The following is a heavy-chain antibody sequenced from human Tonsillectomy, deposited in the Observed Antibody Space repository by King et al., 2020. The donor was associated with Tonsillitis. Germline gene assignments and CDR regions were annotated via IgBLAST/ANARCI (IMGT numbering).Heavy chain of an antibody. Sequence: VQLVESGGGVVQPGRSLRLSCAASGFTFSSYAMHWVRQAPGKGLEWVAVISYDGSNKYYADSVKGRFTISRDNSKNTLHLQMNSLRAEDTAVYYCARDGAVTMIVVVPDYWGQGTLVTVSS. CDR1: GFTFSSYA. J-gene: IGHJ4*02. D-gene: IGHD3-22*01. V-gene: IGHV3-30*04. CDR3: ARDGAVTMIVVVPDY. CDR2: ISYDGSNK.